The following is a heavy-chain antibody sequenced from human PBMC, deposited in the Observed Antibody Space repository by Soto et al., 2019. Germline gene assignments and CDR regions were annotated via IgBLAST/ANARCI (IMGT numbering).Heavy chain of an antibody. Sequence: QITLKESGPTLVKPTQTLTLTCTFSGFSLSTSGVGVGWIRQPPGKALEWLALVYWDDDKRYSPSLKSRLTITKDTSKNQVVLTMTNMDPVDTATYYCAHVYGGYDNFDYWGQGTLVTVSS. J-gene: IGHJ4*02. CDR2: VYWDDDK. CDR1: GFSLSTSGVG. V-gene: IGHV2-5*02. CDR3: AHVYGGYDNFDY. D-gene: IGHD5-12*01.